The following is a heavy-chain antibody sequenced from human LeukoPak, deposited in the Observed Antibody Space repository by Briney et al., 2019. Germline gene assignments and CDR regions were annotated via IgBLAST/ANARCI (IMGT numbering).Heavy chain of an antibody. V-gene: IGHV3-73*01. CDR2: IRSKANSYAT. Sequence: GGSLKLSCAASGFTFSGSAMHWVRQASGKGLEWVGRIRSKANSYATAYAASVKGRFTISRDDSKNTAYLQMNSLKTEDTAVYYCTRPYCSSTSCYYYYGMDVWGQGTAVTVSS. CDR3: TRPYCSSTSCYYYYGMDV. D-gene: IGHD2-2*01. J-gene: IGHJ6*02. CDR1: GFTFSGSA.